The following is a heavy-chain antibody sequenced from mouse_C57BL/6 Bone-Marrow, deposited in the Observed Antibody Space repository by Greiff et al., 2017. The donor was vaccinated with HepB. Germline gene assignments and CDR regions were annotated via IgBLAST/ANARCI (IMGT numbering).Heavy chain of an antibody. J-gene: IGHJ4*01. Sequence: VQLQQSGPELVKPGASVKISCKASGYSFSSSWMNWVKQRPGKGLEWIGRIYPGDGDTNYNGKFKGKATLTADKSSSTAYMQLSSLTSEDSAVYFCAKSPYDSLYAMDYWGQGTSVTVSS. CDR2: IYPGDGDT. CDR1: GYSFSSSW. CDR3: AKSPYDSLYAMDY. D-gene: IGHD2-4*01. V-gene: IGHV1-82*01.